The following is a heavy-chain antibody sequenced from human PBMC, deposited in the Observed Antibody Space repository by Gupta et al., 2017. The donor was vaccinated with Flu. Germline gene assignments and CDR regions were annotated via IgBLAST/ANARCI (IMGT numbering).Heavy chain of an antibody. CDR1: GFTFSSYA. CDR2: ISGSGGST. D-gene: IGHD6-19*01. J-gene: IGHJ6*02. Sequence: EVQLLESGGGLVQPGGSLRLSCAASGFTFSSYAMSWVRQAPGKGLEWVSAISGSGGSTYYADSVKGRFTISRDNSKNTLYLQMNSLRAEDTAVYYCAKDQYSSGWSYYYGMDVWGQGTTVTVSS. CDR3: AKDQYSSGWSYYYGMDV. V-gene: IGHV3-23*01.